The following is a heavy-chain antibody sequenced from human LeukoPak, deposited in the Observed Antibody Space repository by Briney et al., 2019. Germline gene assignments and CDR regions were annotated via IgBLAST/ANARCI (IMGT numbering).Heavy chain of an antibody. CDR1: GFTFSSYS. CDR2: ISSSSNYI. D-gene: IGHD2-2*01. CDR3: ARRRGLNRPPYCSSTSCDFDI. Sequence: PGGSLRLSCAASGFTFSSYSMNWVRQAPGKGLEWVSSISSSSNYIYYADSVKGRFTISRDNAKNSLYLQMNSLRAEDTAVYYCARRRGLNRPPYCSSTSCDFDIWGQGTMVTVSS. J-gene: IGHJ3*02. V-gene: IGHV3-21*01.